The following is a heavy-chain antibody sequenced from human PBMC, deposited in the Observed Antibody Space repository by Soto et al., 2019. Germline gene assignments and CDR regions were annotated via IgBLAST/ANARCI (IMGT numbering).Heavy chain of an antibody. J-gene: IGHJ6*02. Sequence: GGSLRLSCAASGFTFSSYAMHWVRQAPGKGLEWVAVISYDGSNKYYADSVKGRFTISRDNSKNTLYLQMNSLRAEDTAVYYCARMATIPHYYYGMDVWGRGTTVTVSS. CDR3: ARMATIPHYYYGMDV. D-gene: IGHD5-12*01. V-gene: IGHV3-30-3*01. CDR2: ISYDGSNK. CDR1: GFTFSSYA.